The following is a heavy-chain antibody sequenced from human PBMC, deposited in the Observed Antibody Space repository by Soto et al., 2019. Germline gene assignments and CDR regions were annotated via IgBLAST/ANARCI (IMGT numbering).Heavy chain of an antibody. D-gene: IGHD3-3*01. V-gene: IGHV4-34*01. Sequence: PSETLSLTCAVYGGSFSGYYWSWIRQPPGKGLEWIGEINHSGSTNYNPSLKSRVTISVDTSENQFSLKLSSVTAADTAVYYCARGEVLRFLEWLSRGDYYGMDVWGQGTTVTVSS. CDR1: GGSFSGYY. CDR2: INHSGST. CDR3: ARGEVLRFLEWLSRGDYYGMDV. J-gene: IGHJ6*02.